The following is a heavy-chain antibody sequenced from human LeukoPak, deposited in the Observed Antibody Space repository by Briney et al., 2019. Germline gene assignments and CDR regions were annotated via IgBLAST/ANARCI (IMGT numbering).Heavy chain of an antibody. Sequence: ASVKVSCKASGYTFTGYYMHWVRQAPGQGLEWMGWINPNSGGTNYAQKFQGRVTMTRDTSISTAYMELSRLRSDDTAVYYCARDGLYCSSTSCYMGYYMDVWGKGTTATVSS. CDR3: ARDGLYCSSTSCYMGYYMDV. CDR1: GYTFTGYY. V-gene: IGHV1-2*02. D-gene: IGHD2-2*02. CDR2: INPNSGGT. J-gene: IGHJ6*03.